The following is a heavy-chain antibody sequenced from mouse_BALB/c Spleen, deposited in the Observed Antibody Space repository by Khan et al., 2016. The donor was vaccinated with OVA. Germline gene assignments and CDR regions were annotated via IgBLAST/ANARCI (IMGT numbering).Heavy chain of an antibody. CDR2: IDPSDSET. CDR1: GYTFTSYR. Sequence: VQLQQSGAELVRPGASVKLSCKASGYTFTSYRMNWVKQRPGQGLEWIGMIDPSDSETHYNQMFKDKATLTVDKSSSTAYMQLSSLTSEDSAVYYCARGDGNSLYWYFDVWGAGTTVTVSS. V-gene: IGHV1-61*01. D-gene: IGHD2-1*01. CDR3: ARGDGNSLYWYFDV. J-gene: IGHJ1*01.